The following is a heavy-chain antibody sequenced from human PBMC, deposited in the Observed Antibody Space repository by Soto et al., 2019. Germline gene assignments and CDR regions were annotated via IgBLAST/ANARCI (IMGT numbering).Heavy chain of an antibody. CDR2: INHSGST. CDR1: GGSLSPNY. D-gene: IGHD3-10*01. V-gene: IGHV4-59*01. Sequence: SETLSLTCTVSGGSLSPNYWNWIRQPPGKGLEWIGEINHSGSTNYNPSLKSRVTISVDTSKNQFSLKLSSVTAADTAVYYCARDPGAGGYVAWLDPWGQGTLVTVSS. CDR3: ARDPGAGGYVAWLDP. J-gene: IGHJ5*02.